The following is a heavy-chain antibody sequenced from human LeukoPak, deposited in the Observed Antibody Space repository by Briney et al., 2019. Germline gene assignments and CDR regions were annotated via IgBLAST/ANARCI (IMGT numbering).Heavy chain of an antibody. D-gene: IGHD5-18*01. CDR1: GGSISSYY. CDR2: IYYSGST. J-gene: IGHJ4*02. Sequence: SETLSLTCTVSGGSISSYYWSWIRQPPGKGLEWIGYIYYSGSTNYNPSLKSRVTISVDTSKNQFSLKLSSVTAADTAVYYCARARRIQLLYGYYFDYWGRGTLVTVSS. V-gene: IGHV4-59*01. CDR3: ARARRIQLLYGYYFDY.